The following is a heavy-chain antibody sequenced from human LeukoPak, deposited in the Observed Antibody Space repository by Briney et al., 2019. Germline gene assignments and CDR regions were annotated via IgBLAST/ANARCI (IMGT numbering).Heavy chain of an antibody. Sequence: GGSLRLSCVASGFTLKNAWMSWVRQAPGKGLEWVGRIRSKTDGGTTDYAAPVKGRFTISRDDSKNTLYLQMNSLKTEDTAVYFCATGTEQQWLSLDYWGQGTTVTVSS. CDR1: GFTLKNAW. J-gene: IGHJ4*03. D-gene: IGHD6-19*01. CDR2: IRSKTDGGTT. V-gene: IGHV3-15*01. CDR3: ATGTEQQWLSLDY.